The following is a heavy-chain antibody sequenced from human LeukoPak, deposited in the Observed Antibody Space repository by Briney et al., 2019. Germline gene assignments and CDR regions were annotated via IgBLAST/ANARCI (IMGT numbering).Heavy chain of an antibody. CDR3: ARDAVERAFDI. J-gene: IGHJ3*02. CDR1: RCSFRSYW. V-gene: IGHV3-74*01. Sequence: GWSLRLSCAPSRCSFRSYWMHWVGQAAAKGLAWVSGVNSDGSYTSYADSVKGRFTISRDNAKNTLYLQMNSLRAEDTAVYYCARDAVERAFDIWGQGTMVTVSS. CDR2: VNSDGSYT. D-gene: IGHD1-1*01.